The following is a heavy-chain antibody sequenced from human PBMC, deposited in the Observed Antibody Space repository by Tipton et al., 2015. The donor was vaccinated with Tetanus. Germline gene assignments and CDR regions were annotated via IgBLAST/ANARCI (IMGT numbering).Heavy chain of an antibody. D-gene: IGHD3-16*01. J-gene: IGHJ5*02. Sequence: TLSLTCTVSGGSINSGGYFWNWIRQYPGKGLEWIGYIYYSGTTHYNPSLKSRLVMSVDVSKNQFSLHLSSVTAADAAVYYCARDQGGGRVARLNWFDPWGPGTLVTVSS. CDR1: GGSINSGGYF. V-gene: IGHV4-31*03. CDR2: IYYSGTT. CDR3: ARDQGGGRVARLNWFDP.